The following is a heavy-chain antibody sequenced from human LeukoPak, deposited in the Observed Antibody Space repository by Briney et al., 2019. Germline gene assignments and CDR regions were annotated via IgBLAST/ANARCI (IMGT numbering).Heavy chain of an antibody. Sequence: PSETLSLTCTVSGGSISSYYWSWIRQPPGKGLEWIGYIYYSGSTYYNPSLKSRVTISVDTSKNQFSLKLSSVTAADTAVYYCATSRGYYDSSGGAFDIWGQGTMVTVSS. CDR1: GGSISSYY. V-gene: IGHV4-59*06. J-gene: IGHJ3*02. CDR2: IYYSGST. CDR3: ATSRGYYDSSGGAFDI. D-gene: IGHD3-22*01.